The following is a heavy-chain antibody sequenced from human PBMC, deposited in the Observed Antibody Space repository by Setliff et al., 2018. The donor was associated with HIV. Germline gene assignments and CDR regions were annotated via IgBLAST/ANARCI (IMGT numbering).Heavy chain of an antibody. CDR2: IYHTGKT. Sequence: NPSETLSLTCTVSGDPIFIGGYYWSWIRQHPGGGLEWIGYIYHTGKTYYNPSLQSRIITSLDMSQNQFSLKLSSVTAADTAVYYCAKEGNSVDNWLDPWGPGTLVTVSS. CDR3: AKEGNSVDNWLDP. V-gene: IGHV4-31*03. J-gene: IGHJ5*02. D-gene: IGHD1-26*01. CDR1: GDPIFIGGYY.